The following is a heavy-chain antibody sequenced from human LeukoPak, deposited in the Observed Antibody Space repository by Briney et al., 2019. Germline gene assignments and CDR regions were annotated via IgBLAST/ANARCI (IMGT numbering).Heavy chain of an antibody. V-gene: IGHV3-9*01. CDR1: GFTFDDYA. Sequence: GRSLRLSCAASGFTFDDYAMHWVRQAPGKGLEWVSGISWNSGSIGYADSVKGRFTISRDNAKNSLYLQMNSLRAEDTALYYCAKDYSSSGWSYFDYWGQGTLVTVSS. CDR2: ISWNSGSI. CDR3: AKDYSSSGWSYFDY. D-gene: IGHD6-19*01. J-gene: IGHJ4*02.